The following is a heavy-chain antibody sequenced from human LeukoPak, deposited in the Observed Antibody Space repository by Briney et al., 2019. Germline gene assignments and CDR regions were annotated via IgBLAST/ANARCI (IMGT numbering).Heavy chain of an antibody. CDR1: GFTFSSYE. CDR3: ARDDTFARYFDWTHLSYYYYYYMDV. J-gene: IGHJ6*03. V-gene: IGHV3-48*03. Sequence: PGGSLRLSCAASGFTFSSYEMNWVRQAPGKGLEWVSYISSSGSTIYYADSVEGRFTISRDNAKNSLYLQMNSLRAEDTAVYYCARDDTFARYFDWTHLSYYYYYYMDVWGKGTTVTVSS. CDR2: ISSSGSTI. D-gene: IGHD3-9*01.